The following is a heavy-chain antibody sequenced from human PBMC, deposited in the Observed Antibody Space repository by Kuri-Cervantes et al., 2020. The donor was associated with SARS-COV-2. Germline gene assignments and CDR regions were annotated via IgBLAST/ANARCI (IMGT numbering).Heavy chain of an antibody. D-gene: IGHD1-7*01. CDR2: ISGSGGST. CDR1: GFTFSSYA. CDR3: AKAYWNYNYFDY. V-gene: IGHV3-23*01. Sequence: GESLKISCAASGFTFSSYAMSWVRQAPRKGLEWVSAISGSGGSTYYADSVKGRFTISRDNSKNTLYLQMNSLRAEDTAVYYCAKAYWNYNYFDYWGQGTLVTVSS. J-gene: IGHJ4*02.